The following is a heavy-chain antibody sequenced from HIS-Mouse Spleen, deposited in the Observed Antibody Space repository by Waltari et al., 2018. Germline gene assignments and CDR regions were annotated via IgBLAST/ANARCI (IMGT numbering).Heavy chain of an antibody. CDR1: GASISSSSYY. D-gene: IGHD6-13*01. V-gene: IGHV4-39*07. J-gene: IGHJ2*01. CDR2: IYYSGST. CDR3: AREIPYSSSWYDWYFDL. Sequence: QLQLQESGPGLVQPSETLSLPCTVSGASISSSSYYWAGIPQPPGKGLEWIGRIYYSGSTYYNPSLKSRVTISVDTSKNQFSLKLSSVTAADTTVYYCAREIPYSSSWYDWYFDLWGRGTLVTVSS.